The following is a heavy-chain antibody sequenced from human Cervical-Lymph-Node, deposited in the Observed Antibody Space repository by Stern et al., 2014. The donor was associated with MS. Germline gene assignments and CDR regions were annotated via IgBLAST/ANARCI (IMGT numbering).Heavy chain of an antibody. CDR2: VYYDGST. CDR3: ARGDPYTIFGFTTTQGHYFDN. Sequence: QLQLQESGPGLVKPSVTLYLTRTVFRGSISNRNNYCGWIRQPTGKGLEWVGCVYYDGSTYYKPSLKSSIIISLATSNNKVSLKMTSVTTADTAVYYCARGDPYTIFGFTTTQGHYFDNWGQGTLITVSS. CDR1: RGSISNRNNY. J-gene: IGHJ4*02. D-gene: IGHD3-3*01. V-gene: IGHV4-39*02.